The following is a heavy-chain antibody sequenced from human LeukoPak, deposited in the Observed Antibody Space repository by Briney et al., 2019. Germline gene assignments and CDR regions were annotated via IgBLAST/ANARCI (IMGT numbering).Heavy chain of an antibody. CDR2: IYYSGST. D-gene: IGHD3-10*01. Sequence: SETLSLTCTVSGGYISSSSYYWGWIRQTTGKGLEWIGSIYYSGSTYYNPSLKSRVTISVDTSKNQFSLKLSSVTAADTAVYYCARHARSRGTMVRGVITTFDYWGQGTLVTVSS. V-gene: IGHV4-39*01. J-gene: IGHJ4*02. CDR1: GGYISSSSYY. CDR3: ARHARSRGTMVRGVITTFDY.